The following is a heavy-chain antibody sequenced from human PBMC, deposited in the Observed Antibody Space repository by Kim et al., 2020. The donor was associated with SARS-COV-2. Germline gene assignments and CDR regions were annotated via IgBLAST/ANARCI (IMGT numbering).Heavy chain of an antibody. Sequence: GGSLRLSCAASGFTVSSNYMSWVRQAPGKGLEWVSVINSGGSTYYADSVKGRFTITRNNTKNKLYLQLNSRRAADTAAYYCTRGNSGYYGMDVWGQGTT. CDR3: TRGNSGYYGMDV. V-gene: IGHV3-53*01. CDR1: GFTVSSNY. J-gene: IGHJ6*02. D-gene: IGHD5-12*01. CDR2: INSGGST.